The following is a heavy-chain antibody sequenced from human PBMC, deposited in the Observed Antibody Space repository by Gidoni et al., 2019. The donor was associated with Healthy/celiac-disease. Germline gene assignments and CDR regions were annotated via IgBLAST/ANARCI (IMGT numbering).Heavy chain of an antibody. D-gene: IGHD3-22*01. CDR1: GFPFSSHA. J-gene: IGHJ4*02. Sequence: EVQLVESGGGLVQPGGSLRLSCAASGFPFSSHAMGWVRQAPGKGLEWVSASSGSGGSTYYADSVKGRFTISRENSKNTLYLQMNSLRAEETAVYYCAKVSGITMIVVGKYYFDYWGQGTLVTVSS. V-gene: IGHV3-23*04. CDR2: SSGSGGST. CDR3: AKVSGITMIVVGKYYFDY.